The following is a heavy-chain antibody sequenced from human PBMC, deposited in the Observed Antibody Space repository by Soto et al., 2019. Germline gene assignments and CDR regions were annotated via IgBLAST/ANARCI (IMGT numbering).Heavy chain of an antibody. CDR2: IYYSGST. Sequence: SETLSLTCTVSGCSISSGDYYWSWMRQPPGQGLVWIGFIYYSGSTYSNPALKRRVTMSVHTSKSKFSMKLNSLTAADTAVYYCARTGDSHASWSGYSSCYYYAMDVWGQGTTVTVSS. D-gene: IGHD3-3*01. J-gene: IGHJ6*02. CDR1: GCSISSGDYY. CDR3: ARTGDSHASWSGYSSCYYYAMDV. V-gene: IGHV4-30-4*01.